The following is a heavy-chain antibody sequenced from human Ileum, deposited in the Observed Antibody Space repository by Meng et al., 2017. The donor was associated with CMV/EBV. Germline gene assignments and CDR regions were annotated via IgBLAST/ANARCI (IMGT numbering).Heavy chain of an antibody. Sequence: ESLKISCAASGFTFSSYWMSWVRQAPGKGLEWVANMDQDGSETHYVDSVKGRFTISRDNAKNSLYLQMNSLRAEDTAVYYCARGGHSSAHWGQGTLVTVSS. J-gene: IGHJ4*02. CDR1: GFTFSSYW. CDR3: ARGGHSSAH. CDR2: MDQDGSET. D-gene: IGHD6-19*01. V-gene: IGHV3-7*01.